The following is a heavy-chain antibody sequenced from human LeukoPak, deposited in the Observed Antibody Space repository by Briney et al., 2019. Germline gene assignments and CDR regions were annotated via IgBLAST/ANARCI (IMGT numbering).Heavy chain of an antibody. CDR3: ARIEGGALFAW. V-gene: IGHV5-51*01. CDR2: IYPGDSDT. Sequence: GESLKISCKGSGYSFSNYWIGRVRQMPGKGLEWMGIIYPGDSDTRYSPSFQGQVTISADKSISTAYLQWSSLKASETAMYYCARIEGGALFAWGGQGTLVTVSS. D-gene: IGHD1-26*01. CDR1: GYSFSNYW. J-gene: IGHJ4*02.